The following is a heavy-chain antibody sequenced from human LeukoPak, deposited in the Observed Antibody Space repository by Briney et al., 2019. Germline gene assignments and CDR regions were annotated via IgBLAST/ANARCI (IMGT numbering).Heavy chain of an antibody. J-gene: IGHJ4*02. V-gene: IGHV1-2*02. D-gene: IGHD3-22*01. CDR1: GYAFSAYY. CDR2: INPNSGGT. CDR3: ARLGDTSDFYQYYFDY. Sequence: ASVKVSCKASGYAFSAYYLHWVRQAPGQGLEYMGWINPNSGGTNYVPKFQGRVTMTRDTSISTAYMDLSRLRSDDTAVYYCARLGDTSDFYQYYFDYWGQGTVVTVSS.